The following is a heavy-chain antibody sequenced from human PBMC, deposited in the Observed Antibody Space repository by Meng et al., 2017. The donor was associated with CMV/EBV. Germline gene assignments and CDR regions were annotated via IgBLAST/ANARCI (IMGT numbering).Heavy chain of an antibody. V-gene: IGHV4-30-2*01. D-gene: IGHD6-13*01. J-gene: IGHJ4*02. CDR3: ARYSSSWSPYFDY. Sequence: VSGGSISSGGYSWSWIRQPPGKGREWIGYIYHSGSTYYNPSLKSRVTISVDRSKNQFSLKLSSVTAADTAVYYCARYSSSWSPYFDYWGQGTLVTVSS. CDR1: GGSISSGGYS. CDR2: IYHSGST.